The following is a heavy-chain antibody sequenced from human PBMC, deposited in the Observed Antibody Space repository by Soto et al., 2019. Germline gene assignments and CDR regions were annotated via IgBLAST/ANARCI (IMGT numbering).Heavy chain of an antibody. CDR3: AKDTGGEVAGVYYYYGMDV. CDR2: ISWDGGST. D-gene: IGHD6-19*01. J-gene: IGHJ6*02. V-gene: IGHV3-43D*04. CDR1: GFTFDDYA. Sequence: RLSCAASGFTFDDYAMHWVRQAPGKGLEWVSLISWDGGSTYYADSVKGRFTISRDNSKNSLYLQMNSLRAEDTALYYCAKDTGGEVAGVYYYYGMDVWGQGTTVTVSS.